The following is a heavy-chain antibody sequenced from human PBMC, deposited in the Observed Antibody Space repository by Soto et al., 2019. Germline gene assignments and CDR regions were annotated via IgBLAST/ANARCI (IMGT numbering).Heavy chain of an antibody. V-gene: IGHV1-3*01. J-gene: IGHJ3*02. D-gene: IGHD3-3*01. Sequence: GASVKVSCKASGYTFTSYAMHWVRQAPGQRLEWMGWINAGNGNTKYSQKFQGRVTITRDTSASTAYMELSSLRSEDTAVYYCASDSSSPVMPPYYDFWSGYYGRAFDIWGQGTMVTVSS. CDR2: INAGNGNT. CDR3: ASDSSSPVMPPYYDFWSGYYGRAFDI. CDR1: GYTFTSYA.